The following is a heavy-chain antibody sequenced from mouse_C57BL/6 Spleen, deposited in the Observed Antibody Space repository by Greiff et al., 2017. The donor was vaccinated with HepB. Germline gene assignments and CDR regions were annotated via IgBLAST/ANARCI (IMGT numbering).Heavy chain of an antibody. D-gene: IGHD6-5*01. Sequence: VPLVESGAELVRPGASVQLSCQASGYTFTDYYINWVTQRPGQGLEWIARIYPGSGNTYYNEKFKGKATLTAEKSSSTAYMQLSSLTSEDSAVYFCAREPYAGPAWFAYWGQGTLVTVSA. V-gene: IGHV1-76*01. J-gene: IGHJ3*01. CDR2: IYPGSGNT. CDR3: AREPYAGPAWFAY. CDR1: GYTFTDYY.